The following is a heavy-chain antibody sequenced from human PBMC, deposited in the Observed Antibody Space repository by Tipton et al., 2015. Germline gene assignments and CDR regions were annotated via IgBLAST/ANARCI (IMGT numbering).Heavy chain of an antibody. J-gene: IGHJ4*02. D-gene: IGHD3-10*01. CDR1: GGSISSGGYY. CDR3: ARGSYVLGTYGETARQYYFDS. Sequence: TLSLTCTVSGGSISSGGYYWSWIRQPPGKGLEWIGNIYYSGSTKYNPSLKSRVTISGDTSKNQFSLRLNTVTAADTAVYSCARGSYVLGTYGETARQYYFDSWGQGILVTVSS. V-gene: IGHV4-61*08. CDR2: IYYSGST.